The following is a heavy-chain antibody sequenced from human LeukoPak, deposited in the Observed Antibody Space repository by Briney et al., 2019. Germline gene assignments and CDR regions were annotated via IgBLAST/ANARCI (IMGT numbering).Heavy chain of an antibody. CDR1: GFTFSSYA. CDR2: ISGSGGST. CDR3: ARAVDVADY. J-gene: IGHJ4*02. V-gene: IGHV3-23*01. D-gene: IGHD3-16*01. Sequence: PGGSLRLSCAASGFTFSSYAMSWVRQAPGKGLEWVSAISGSGGSTYYADSVKGRFTISRDNARNSVYLQMNSLRGEDTAVYYCARAVDVADYWGQGTLVAVSS.